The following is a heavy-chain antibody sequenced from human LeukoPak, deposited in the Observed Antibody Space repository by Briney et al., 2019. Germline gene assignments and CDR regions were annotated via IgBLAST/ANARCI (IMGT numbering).Heavy chain of an antibody. CDR3: ARDLSGIAVAGAFDP. Sequence: ASVKVSCKASGYTFTGYYMHWVRQAPGQGLEWMGWINPNSGGTNYAQKFQGRVTMTRDTSISTAYMELSRLRSDDTAVYYCARDLSGIAVAGAFDPWGQGTLVTVS. CDR1: GYTFTGYY. V-gene: IGHV1-2*02. J-gene: IGHJ5*02. D-gene: IGHD6-19*01. CDR2: INPNSGGT.